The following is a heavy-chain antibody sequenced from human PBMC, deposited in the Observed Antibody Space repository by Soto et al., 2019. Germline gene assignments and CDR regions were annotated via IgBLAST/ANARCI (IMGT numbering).Heavy chain of an antibody. CDR3: ARLGSSYSRYYYYGMDV. J-gene: IGHJ6*02. CDR2: IYYSGST. D-gene: IGHD2-15*01. V-gene: IGHV4-39*01. CDR1: GGSISSSSYY. Sequence: SETLSLTCTVSGGSISSSSYYWGWIRQPPGKGLECIGSIYYSGSTYYNPSLKSRVTISVDTSKNQFSLKLSSVTAADTAVYYCARLGSSYSRYYYYGMDVWGQGTTVTVSS.